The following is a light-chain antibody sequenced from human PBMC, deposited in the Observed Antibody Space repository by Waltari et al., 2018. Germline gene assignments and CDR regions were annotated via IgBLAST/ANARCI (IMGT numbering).Light chain of an antibody. J-gene: IGLJ1*01. Sequence: QSALTQPPSASGSLGQSVTISCTGTSSDVGAYDSVSWFQQHPGKAPKLIIWGVSKRPSGVPCRFSGSKSGNTASLTVSGLQSEDEADYYCSSYTGTSYVFGPGTQVTVL. CDR3: SSYTGTSYV. CDR2: GVS. V-gene: IGLV2-8*01. CDR1: SSDVGAYDS.